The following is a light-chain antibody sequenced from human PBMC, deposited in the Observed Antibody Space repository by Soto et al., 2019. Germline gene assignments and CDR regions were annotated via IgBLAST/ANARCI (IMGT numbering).Light chain of an antibody. CDR2: WTS. Sequence: DIVMTQSPDSLAVSLVERATINCNSSQIILYSSNSKNCLAWYQQKPGQPPKLLIFWTSTRESGVPDRFSGSGSGTHLTLTINNLQAEDVAVYHCQQYYSNPPTFGQSTKVDI. CDR1: QIILYSSNSKNC. J-gene: IGKJ1*01. CDR3: QQYYSNPPT. V-gene: IGKV4-1*01.